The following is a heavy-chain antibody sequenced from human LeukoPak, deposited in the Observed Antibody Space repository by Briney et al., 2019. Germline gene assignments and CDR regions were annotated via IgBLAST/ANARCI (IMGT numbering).Heavy chain of an antibody. J-gene: IGHJ4*02. V-gene: IGHV3-53*01. Sequence: GGSLRLSCAASGFTVSSNYMSWVRQAPGKGLEWVSVIYSGGSTYYADSVKGRFTISRDNAKNSLYLQMNSLRAEDTAVYYCARAYSSSWYYFDYWGQGTLVTVSS. CDR3: ARAYSSSWYYFDY. CDR2: IYSGGST. CDR1: GFTVSSNY. D-gene: IGHD6-13*01.